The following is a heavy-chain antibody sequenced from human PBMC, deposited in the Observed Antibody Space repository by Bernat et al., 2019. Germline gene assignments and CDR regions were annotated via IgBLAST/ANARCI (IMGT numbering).Heavy chain of an antibody. D-gene: IGHD2-2*01. V-gene: IGHV2-70*04. J-gene: IGHJ4*02. CDR3: ERMGMSTSSYYFDY. CDR1: GFSLSTSGMR. CDR2: IDWDDDK. Sequence: QVTLKESGPALVKPTQTLTLTCTFSGFSLSTSGMRVSWIRQPPGKALEWLARIDWDDDKFYSTSLKTRLTISKDTSKNQVVLTMTNMDPVDTATYFCERMGMSTSSYYFDYWGKGPLLTVSS.